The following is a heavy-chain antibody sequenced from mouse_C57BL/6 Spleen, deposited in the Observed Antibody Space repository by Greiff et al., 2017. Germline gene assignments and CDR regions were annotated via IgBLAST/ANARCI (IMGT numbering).Heavy chain of an antibody. J-gene: IGHJ4*01. Sequence: VQLQQPGAELVKPGASVKMSCKASGYTFTSYWITWVKQRPGQGLEWIGDIYPGSGSTNYNEKFKSKATLTVDTSSSTAYMQLSSLTSEDSAVYYCARLPDLLLYAMDYWGQGTSVTVSS. CDR1: GYTFTSYW. CDR2: IYPGSGST. V-gene: IGHV1-55*01. CDR3: ARLPDLLLYAMDY. D-gene: IGHD2-1*01.